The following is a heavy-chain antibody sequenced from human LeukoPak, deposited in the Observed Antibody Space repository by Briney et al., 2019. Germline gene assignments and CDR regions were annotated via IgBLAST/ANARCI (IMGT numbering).Heavy chain of an antibody. V-gene: IGHV3-23*01. CDR3: AKGSRGSCSRTYCYPFDY. CDR2: ISGSDAGT. CDR1: GFTFSTYG. D-gene: IGHD2-2*01. Sequence: PGRSLKLSCAASGFTFSTYGMHWVRQAPGKGLEWVSAISGSDAGTYYADSVKGRFSISRVNSKNTLYLQMNRMSAEDTAVYYCAKGSRGSCSRTYCYPFDYWGQGTLVTVSS. J-gene: IGHJ4*02.